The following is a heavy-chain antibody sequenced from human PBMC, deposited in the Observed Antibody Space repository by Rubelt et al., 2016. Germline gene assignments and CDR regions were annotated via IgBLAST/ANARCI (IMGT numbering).Heavy chain of an antibody. D-gene: IGHD3-3*01. CDR1: GGSISSSSYY. CDR2: IYYSGST. V-gene: IGHV4-39*01. Sequence: QLQLQESGPGLVKPSETLSLTCTVSGGSISSSSYYLGWIRQPPGKGLEWIGSIYYSGSTYYNPSLKRRCTISVDTFKNPFSLKLGSGTAADTAVYYCARRARLRFLGLDAFDIWGQGTMVTVSS. CDR3: ARRARLRFLGLDAFDI. J-gene: IGHJ3*02.